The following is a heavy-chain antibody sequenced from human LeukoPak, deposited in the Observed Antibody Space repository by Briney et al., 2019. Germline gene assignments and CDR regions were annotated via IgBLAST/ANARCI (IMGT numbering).Heavy chain of an antibody. J-gene: IGHJ6*03. V-gene: IGHV1-69*06. Sequence: SVKASCKASGGTFSSYAISWVRQAPGQGLEWMGGIIPIFGTANYAQKFQGRVTITADKSTSTAYMELSSLRSEDTAVYYCALTGTATYYYYYMDVWGKGTTVTVSS. D-gene: IGHD1-20*01. CDR3: ALTGTATYYYYYMDV. CDR2: IIPIFGTA. CDR1: GGTFSSYA.